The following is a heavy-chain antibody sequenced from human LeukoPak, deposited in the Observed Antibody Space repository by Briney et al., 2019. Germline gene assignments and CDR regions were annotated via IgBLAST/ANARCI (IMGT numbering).Heavy chain of an antibody. CDR3: ARPLLWWPQVGYFDY. Sequence: SVKVSCKASGGTFSSYAISWVRQAPGQGLEWMGGIIPIFGTANYAQKFQGRVTITADESTSTAYMELSSLRSEDTAVYYCARPLLWWPQVGYFDYWGQGTLVTASS. CDR2: IIPIFGTA. CDR1: GGTFSSYA. V-gene: IGHV1-69*01. D-gene: IGHD4/OR15-4a*01. J-gene: IGHJ4*02.